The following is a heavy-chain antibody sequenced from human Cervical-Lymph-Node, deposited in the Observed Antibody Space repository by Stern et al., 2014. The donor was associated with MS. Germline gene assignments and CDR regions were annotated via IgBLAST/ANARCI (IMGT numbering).Heavy chain of an antibody. CDR3: ATPSTVTVGGMDV. V-gene: IGHV1-69*01. J-gene: IGHJ6*02. Sequence: VQLVESGAEVKKPGSSVKVSCKASGGTFSTQAINWVRQAPGQGLEWVGGIIPIFGTPNYAQKVQDRVNITADESTSTAYMDLNSLRSEDTAVYYCATPSTVTVGGMDVWGQGTTVTVSS. D-gene: IGHD4-17*01. CDR2: IIPIFGTP. CDR1: GGTFSTQA.